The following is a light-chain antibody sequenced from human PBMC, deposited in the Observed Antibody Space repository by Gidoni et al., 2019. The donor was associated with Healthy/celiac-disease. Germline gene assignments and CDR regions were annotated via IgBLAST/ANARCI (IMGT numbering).Light chain of an antibody. CDR2: AAS. Sequence: DIQMTQSPSSLSASVGDRVTITCRASQSISSYLNWYQQKPGKAPKLLIYAASSLQSGVPSRFSGSGSGTDFTLTISSLQPEAFASYYCQQSYSIPFTFGPGTKVDIK. J-gene: IGKJ3*01. V-gene: IGKV1-39*01. CDR3: QQSYSIPFT. CDR1: QSISSY.